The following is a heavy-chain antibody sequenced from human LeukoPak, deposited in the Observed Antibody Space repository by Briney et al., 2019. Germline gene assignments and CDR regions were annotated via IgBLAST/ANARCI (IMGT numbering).Heavy chain of an antibody. CDR2: IGDSGATT. V-gene: IGHV3-23*01. CDR3: ASFHYYGSGAYYLSY. D-gene: IGHD3-10*01. J-gene: IGHJ4*02. CDR1: GFTFSSYG. Sequence: PGGSLRLSCAASGFTFSSYGLSWVRQAPGKGLEWVSDIGDSGATTYYADSVKGRFTISRDNSKNTLYLQMSSLRAEDTAVYFCASFHYYGSGAYYLSYWGQGTLVTVSS.